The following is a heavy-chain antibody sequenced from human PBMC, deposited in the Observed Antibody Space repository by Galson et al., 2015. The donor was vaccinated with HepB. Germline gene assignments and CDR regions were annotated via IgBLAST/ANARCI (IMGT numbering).Heavy chain of an antibody. D-gene: IGHD1-26*01. J-gene: IGHJ4*02. CDR1: GFTFSSYA. V-gene: IGHV3-30-3*01. CDR3: ARGEIVGATQLDPFDY. CDR2: ISYDGSNK. Sequence: SLRLSCAASGFTFSSYAMHWVRQAPGKGLEWVAVISYDGSNKHYADSVKGRFTISRDNSKNTLYLQMNSLRAEDTAVYYCARGEIVGATQLDPFDYWGQGTLVTVSS.